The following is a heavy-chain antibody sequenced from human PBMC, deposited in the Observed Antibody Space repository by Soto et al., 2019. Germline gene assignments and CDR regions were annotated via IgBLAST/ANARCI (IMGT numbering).Heavy chain of an antibody. Sequence: ASVKVSCKASGYTFTSYGISWVRQAPGQGLEWMGWISAYNGNTNYAQKLQGRVTMTTDTSTSTAYMELRSLRSGDTAVYYCASGTVTTVSSPDYYYMDVWGKGTTVTVSS. V-gene: IGHV1-18*01. CDR2: ISAYNGNT. D-gene: IGHD4-17*01. CDR1: GYTFTSYG. CDR3: ASGTVTTVSSPDYYYMDV. J-gene: IGHJ6*03.